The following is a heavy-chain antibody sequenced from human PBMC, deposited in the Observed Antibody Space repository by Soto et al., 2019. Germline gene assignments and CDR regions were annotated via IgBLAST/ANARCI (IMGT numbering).Heavy chain of an antibody. Sequence: LRGSCAASGFTFRGSAMHWVRQASGKGLGGVGRIRSKANSYATAYAASVKGRFTISRDDSKNTAYLQMNSLKTEDTAVYYCTRPPYDFWSGYYYGMDVWGQGTTVTVSS. J-gene: IGHJ6*02. CDR3: TRPPYDFWSGYYYGMDV. V-gene: IGHV3-73*01. CDR1: GFTFRGSA. D-gene: IGHD3-3*01. CDR2: IRSKANSYAT.